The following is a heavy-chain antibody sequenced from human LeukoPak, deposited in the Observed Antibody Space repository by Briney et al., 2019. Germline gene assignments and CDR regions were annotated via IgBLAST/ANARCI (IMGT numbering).Heavy chain of an antibody. CDR1: GGSISSYY. V-gene: IGHV4-59*08. D-gene: IGHD3-22*01. J-gene: IGHJ4*02. CDR3: ARHIYDSGGYRIDY. Sequence: SETLSLTCTVSGGSISSYYWSWIRQPPGKGLEWIGYINYSGSTKYNPSLKSRVTISSDTSKNQFSLKLSSVTAADTALYYCARHIYDSGGYRIDYWGQGTLVTVSS. CDR2: INYSGST.